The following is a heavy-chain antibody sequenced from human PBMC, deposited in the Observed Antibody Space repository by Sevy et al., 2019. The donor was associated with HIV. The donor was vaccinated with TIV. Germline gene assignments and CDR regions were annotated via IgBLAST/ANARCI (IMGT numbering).Heavy chain of an antibody. CDR2: INPNSGGT. Sequence: ASVKVSCKASGYTFTGYYMHWVRQAPGQVLEWMGWINPNSGGTNYAQKFQGRVTMTRDTSISTAYMELSRLRSDDTAVYYCARAAYYYDSSGYYTYYFDYWGQGTLVTVSS. D-gene: IGHD3-22*01. J-gene: IGHJ4*02. CDR3: ARAAYYYDSSGYYTYYFDY. CDR1: GYTFTGYY. V-gene: IGHV1-2*02.